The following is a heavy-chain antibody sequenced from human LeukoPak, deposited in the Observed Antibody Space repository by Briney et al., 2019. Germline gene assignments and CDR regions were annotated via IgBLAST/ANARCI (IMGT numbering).Heavy chain of an antibody. Sequence: ASVKVSCKVSGYTLTELSMHWVRQAPGKGLEWMGGFDPEDGETIYAQKFQGRVTMTEDTSTDIAYMELSSLRSEDTAVYYCATAAYYYDSSGYSLGYWGQGTLVTVSS. CDR3: ATAAYYYDSSGYSLGY. V-gene: IGHV1-24*01. CDR1: GYTLTELS. D-gene: IGHD3-22*01. J-gene: IGHJ4*02. CDR2: FDPEDGET.